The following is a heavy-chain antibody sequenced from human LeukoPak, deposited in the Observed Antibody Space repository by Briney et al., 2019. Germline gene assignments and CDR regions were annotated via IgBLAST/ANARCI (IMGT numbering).Heavy chain of an antibody. Sequence: ASVKVSCKASGYTFTGYYMHWVRQAPGQGLEWMGWINPNSGGTNYAQKFQGWVTMTRDTSISTAYMELSRLRSDDTAVYYCAREEQWWHPGSYYFDYWGQGTLVTVSS. V-gene: IGHV1-2*04. CDR1: GYTFTGYY. CDR2: INPNSGGT. J-gene: IGHJ4*02. D-gene: IGHD2-15*01. CDR3: AREEQWWHPGSYYFDY.